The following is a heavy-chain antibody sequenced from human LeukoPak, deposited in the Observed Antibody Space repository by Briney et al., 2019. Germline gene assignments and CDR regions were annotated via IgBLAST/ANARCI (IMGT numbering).Heavy chain of an antibody. CDR3: ARDPGSSSSGGYYYGMDV. D-gene: IGHD6-6*01. CDR2: INPNSGGT. CDR1: GYTFTGYY. Sequence: ASVKVSCKASGYTFTGYYMHWVRQAPGQGLEWMGWINPNSGGTNHAQKFQGRVTMTRDTSISTAYMELSRLRSDDTAVYYCARDPGSSSSGGYYYGMDVWGQGTTVTVSS. V-gene: IGHV1-2*02. J-gene: IGHJ6*02.